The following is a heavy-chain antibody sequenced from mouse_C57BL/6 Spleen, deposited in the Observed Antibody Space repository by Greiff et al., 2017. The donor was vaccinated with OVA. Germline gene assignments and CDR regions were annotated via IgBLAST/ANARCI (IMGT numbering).Heavy chain of an antibody. CDR2: IWRGGST. V-gene: IGHV2-5*01. Sequence: VNVVESGPGLVQPSQSLSITCTVSGFSLTSYGVHWVRQSPGKGLEWLGVIWRGGSTDYNAAFMSRLSITKDNSKSQVFFKMNSLQADDTAIYYCAKMRDLGSSAMDYWGQGTSVTVSS. D-gene: IGHD1-1*01. CDR1: GFSLTSYG. CDR3: AKMRDLGSSAMDY. J-gene: IGHJ4*01.